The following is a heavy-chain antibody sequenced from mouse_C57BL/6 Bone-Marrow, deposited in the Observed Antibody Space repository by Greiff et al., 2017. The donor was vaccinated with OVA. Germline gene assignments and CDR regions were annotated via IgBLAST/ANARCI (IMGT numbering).Heavy chain of an antibody. V-gene: IGHV1-69*02. CDR1: GYTFTSYC. Sequence: VQLQQPGAELVKPGASVTLSCQASGYTFTSYCMHWVKQSPGQGLAWIGELYPSSGHTYYTQTFKGKATVTVDTSSSTAYMQLRRLTSEDSAVYYGARTRGYYGGGYFDFGGKGTLVTVSA. D-gene: IGHD1-1*01. CDR2: LYPSSGHT. CDR3: ARTRGYYGGGYFDF. J-gene: IGHJ3*01.